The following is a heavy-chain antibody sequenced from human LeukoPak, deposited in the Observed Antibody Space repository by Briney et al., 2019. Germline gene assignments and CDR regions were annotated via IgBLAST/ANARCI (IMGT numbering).Heavy chain of an antibody. D-gene: IGHD3-10*01. V-gene: IGHV1-2*02. CDR2: INPNSGGT. Sequence: ASVKVSCKASGYTFTGYYMHWVRQAPGQGLEWMGWINPNSGGTNYAQKFQGRVTMTRDTSISTAYMELSRLRSDDTAVYYCARGGRVMVRGVNNWFDPWGQGTLVTVSS. J-gene: IGHJ5*02. CDR1: GYTFTGYY. CDR3: ARGGRVMVRGVNNWFDP.